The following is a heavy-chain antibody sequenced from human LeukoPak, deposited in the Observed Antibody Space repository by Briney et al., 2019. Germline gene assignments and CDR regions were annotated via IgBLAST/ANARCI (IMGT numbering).Heavy chain of an antibody. CDR2: IYTNGKK. J-gene: IGHJ5*02. V-gene: IGHV4-4*07. D-gene: IGHD3-10*01. CDR1: GVSISSYS. CDR3: TRDSGTTGEVKFDP. Sequence: SETLSLTCTVSGVSISSYSWSWIRQPAGKGLEWIGRIYTNGKKDYNPSLSSRVSVSIDTSKNQFSLRLSSVTAADTAVYYCTRDSGTTGEVKFDPWGQGTLVTISS.